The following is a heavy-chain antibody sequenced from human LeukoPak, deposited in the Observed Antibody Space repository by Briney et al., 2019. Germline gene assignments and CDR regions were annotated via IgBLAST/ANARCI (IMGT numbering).Heavy chain of an antibody. Sequence: GSQRLSCIASGFSFSGHWMHWARQLPGKGLVWVSRISPTGSTTSYADSVKGRFTVSRDNAKNTLYLQVNNLRAGDTAVYYCARGPNSNWSGLDFWGQGTLLTVSS. V-gene: IGHV3-74*01. D-gene: IGHD6-6*01. CDR2: ISPTGSTT. J-gene: IGHJ4*02. CDR3: ARGPNSNWSGLDF. CDR1: GFSFSGHW.